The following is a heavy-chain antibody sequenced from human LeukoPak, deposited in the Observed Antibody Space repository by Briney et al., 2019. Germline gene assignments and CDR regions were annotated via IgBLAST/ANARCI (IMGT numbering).Heavy chain of an antibody. Sequence: GGSLRLSCVASGFTFNTYAMTWVRQAPGKGLEWVSVISGSDGSGDVTYYIDSVKGRFTISRDNSKNTLYLQMNSLRAEDTAVYYCARGSWNDVVAFDYWGQGTLVTVSS. D-gene: IGHD1-1*01. J-gene: IGHJ4*02. CDR3: ARGSWNDVVAFDY. CDR2: ISGSDGSGDVT. V-gene: IGHV3-23*02. CDR1: GFTFNTYA.